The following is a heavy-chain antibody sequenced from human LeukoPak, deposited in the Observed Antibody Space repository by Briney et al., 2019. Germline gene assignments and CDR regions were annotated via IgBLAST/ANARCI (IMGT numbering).Heavy chain of an antibody. Sequence: PSETLSLTCTVSGGSISSYYWSWIRQPPGKGLEWIGYIYYSGSTNYNPSLKSRVTISVDTSKNQFSLKLSSVTAADTAVYYCARGYPGYYYGSGSFEGNWFDPWGQGTLVTVSS. CDR2: IYYSGST. J-gene: IGHJ5*02. CDR1: GGSISSYY. D-gene: IGHD3-10*01. CDR3: ARGYPGYYYGSGSFEGNWFDP. V-gene: IGHV4-59*01.